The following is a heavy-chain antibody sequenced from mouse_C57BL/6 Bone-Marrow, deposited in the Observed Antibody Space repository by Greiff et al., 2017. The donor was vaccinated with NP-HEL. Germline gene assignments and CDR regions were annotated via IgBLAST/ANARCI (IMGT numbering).Heavy chain of an antibody. D-gene: IGHD1-1*01. J-gene: IGHJ2*01. CDR2: INPSNGGT. Sequence: VQLQQPGTELVKPGASVKLSCKASGYTFTSYWMHWVKQRPGQGLEWIGNINPSNGGTNYNEKFKSKATLTVDKSSSTAYMQLSSLTSEDSAVYYSACSPSYYGSSLCYFDYWGQGTTLTVSS. CDR1: GYTFTSYW. CDR3: ACSPSYYGSSLCYFDY. V-gene: IGHV1-53*01.